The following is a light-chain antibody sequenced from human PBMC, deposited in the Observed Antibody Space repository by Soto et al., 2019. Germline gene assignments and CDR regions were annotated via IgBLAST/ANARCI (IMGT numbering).Light chain of an antibody. CDR1: SSDISIYNY. J-gene: IGLJ1*01. CDR2: EVS. CDR3: CSYTSSTNYV. V-gene: IGLV2-14*01. Sequence: QSALTQPASVSGSPGQSIIISCTGTSSDISIYNYVSWYQQHPGKAPKLIIYEVSNRPSGISNRFSGAKSGNTASLTISGLQVEDEADYYCCSYTSSTNYVFGAGTKLTVL.